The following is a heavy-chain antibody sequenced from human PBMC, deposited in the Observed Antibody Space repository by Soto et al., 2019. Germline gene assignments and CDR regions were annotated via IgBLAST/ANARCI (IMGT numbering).Heavy chain of an antibody. CDR2: IYWDDDK. V-gene: IGHV2-5*02. CDR1: GFSFSTIGMG. Sequence: QITLKESGPTLAKPTQTLTLTCSFSGFSFSTIGMGVGWIRQPPGKALEWLALIYWDDDKRYSPSLKSRLTITKDTSKNQVVLTMTNMDPVDTATYYCAHSQGGSGNYWFDSWGQGTLVTVSS. J-gene: IGHJ5*01. CDR3: AHSQGGSGNYWFDS. D-gene: IGHD1-26*01.